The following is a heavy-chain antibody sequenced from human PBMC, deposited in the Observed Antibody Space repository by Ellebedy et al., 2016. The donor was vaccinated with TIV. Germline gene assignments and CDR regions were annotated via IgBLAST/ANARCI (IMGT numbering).Heavy chain of an antibody. D-gene: IGHD5-24*01. Sequence: PGGSLRLSCAASGFTFSNHWMTWVLQAPGKGLEWVASIKQDGSENYFVDYVKGRFTISRDNAKNSLYLQMSSLRAEDTAVYYCARGMTTISHWGQGTLVTVSS. CDR1: GFTFSNHW. V-gene: IGHV3-7*01. CDR3: ARGMTTISH. J-gene: IGHJ4*02. CDR2: IKQDGSEN.